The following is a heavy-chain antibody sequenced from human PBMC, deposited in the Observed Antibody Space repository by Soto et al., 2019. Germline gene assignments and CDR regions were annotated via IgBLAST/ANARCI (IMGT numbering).Heavy chain of an antibody. Sequence: QVQLQESGPGLVKPSETLSLTCTVSGGSISSYYWRWIRQPPGKGLEWIGYIYYSGSTNYNPSLKSRVTISVDTSKNQFSLKLSSVTAADTAVYYCARSDGGYWGQGTLVTVSS. V-gene: IGHV4-59*01. CDR3: ARSDGGY. CDR2: IYYSGST. J-gene: IGHJ4*02. CDR1: GGSISSYY. D-gene: IGHD2-21*02.